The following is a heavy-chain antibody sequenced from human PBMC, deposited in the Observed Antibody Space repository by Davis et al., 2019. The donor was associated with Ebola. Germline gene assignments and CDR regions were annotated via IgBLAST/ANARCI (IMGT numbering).Heavy chain of an antibody. CDR1: GFTFSSYA. V-gene: IGHV3-23*01. CDR2: ISGSGGST. D-gene: IGHD1-26*01. CDR3: AKAPHIVGATPGGMDV. Sequence: GGSLRLSCAASGFTFSSYAMSWVRQAPGKGLEWVSAISGSGGSTYYADSVKGRFTISRDNSKNTLYLQMNSLRAEDTAVYYCAKAPHIVGATPGGMDVWGQGTTVTVSS. J-gene: IGHJ6*02.